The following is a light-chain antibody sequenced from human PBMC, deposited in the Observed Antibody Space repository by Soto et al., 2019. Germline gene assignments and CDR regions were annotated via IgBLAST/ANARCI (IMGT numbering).Light chain of an antibody. J-gene: IGKJ1*01. Sequence: EIVLTQSPGTLSLSPGERATLSCRASQSANFLAWYQQKPGQAPRLLIYGASSRPTGLPDRFSGSGSGTDFTLTISRLEPEDFAVYFCQQYGSSPRTFGQWTKVEIK. CDR1: QSANF. CDR3: QQYGSSPRT. V-gene: IGKV3-20*01. CDR2: GAS.